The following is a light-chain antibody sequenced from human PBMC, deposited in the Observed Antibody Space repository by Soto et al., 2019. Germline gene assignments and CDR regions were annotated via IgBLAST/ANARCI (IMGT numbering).Light chain of an antibody. J-gene: IGLJ2*01. Sequence: QSVLTQPPSVSGAPGQRVTISCTGSSSNIGAGYDVHWYQQLPGTAPKLLINGHTNGPSGVPERFSGSKSGTSASLAITGLQSEDEADYYCSAWDDSLKGWFFGGGTKLTVL. V-gene: IGLV1-40*01. CDR1: SSNIGAGYD. CDR3: SAWDDSLKGWF. CDR2: GHT.